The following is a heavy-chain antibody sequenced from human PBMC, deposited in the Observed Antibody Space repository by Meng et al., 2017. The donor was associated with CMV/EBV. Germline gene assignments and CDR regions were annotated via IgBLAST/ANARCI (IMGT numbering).Heavy chain of an antibody. V-gene: IGHV4-34*01. CDR1: GGSFSGYY. CDR3: AKLPAPMDV. J-gene: IGHJ6*02. CDR2: ISHSGIT. Sequence: SETLSLTCAVYGGSFSGYYWSWIRQPPGKGLEWIGEISHSGITNYNPSLKSRVTISVDTSKNQFSLKLSSVTAADTAVYYCAKLPAPMDVWGQGTTVTVSS.